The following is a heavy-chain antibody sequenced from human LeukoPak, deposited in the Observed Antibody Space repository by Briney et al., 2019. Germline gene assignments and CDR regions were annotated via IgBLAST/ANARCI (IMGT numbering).Heavy chain of an antibody. CDR2: INSDGSTT. V-gene: IGHV3-74*01. Sequence: GGSLRLSCAASGFTFSSSWMHWVRQAPGKGLVWVSRINSDGSTTNYADSVKGRFIISRDNAKNTLYLQMNSLRAEDTAVYYCTRPESSSSLACDHWGQGTLVTVSS. CDR1: GFTFSSSW. J-gene: IGHJ4*02. D-gene: IGHD2-2*01. CDR3: TRPESSSSLACDH.